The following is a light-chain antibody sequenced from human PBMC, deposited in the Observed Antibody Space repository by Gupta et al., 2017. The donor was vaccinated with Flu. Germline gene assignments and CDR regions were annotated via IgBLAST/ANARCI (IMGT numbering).Light chain of an antibody. CDR2: DNI. V-gene: IGLV3-21*02. Sequence: SYVLTQPPSVSVAPGQTARITCGGNNSGRKSVHWYLQKPGQAPVLVVCDNIDRPSGIPERFSGSNSGNTATLTINRVEAGDEADYYCQVWDSSSAHRVFGGGTKLTVL. CDR3: QVWDSSSAHRV. J-gene: IGLJ3*02. CDR1: NSGRKS.